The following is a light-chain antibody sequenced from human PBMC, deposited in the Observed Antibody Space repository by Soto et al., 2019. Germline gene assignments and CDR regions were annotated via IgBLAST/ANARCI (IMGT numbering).Light chain of an antibody. J-gene: IGKJ1*01. CDR1: QDIRND. CDR2: EAS. Sequence: DIQRTESPSSLSASVGDTVTITCRTSQDIRNDLGWYQQKPGKAPKILIYEASSLQSGVPSRFSGSGSGTDCTLTVSSLQNDDCATYYCQQRDTTTWTFGQGTKVDIK. V-gene: IGKV1-39*01. CDR3: QQRDTTTWT.